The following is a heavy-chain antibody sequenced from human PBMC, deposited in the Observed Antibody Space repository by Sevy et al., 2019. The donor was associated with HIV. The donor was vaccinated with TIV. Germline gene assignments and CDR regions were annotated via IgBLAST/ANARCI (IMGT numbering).Heavy chain of an antibody. D-gene: IGHD2-15*01. CDR2: ISSSGNNI. CDR1: GLRLTDLS. J-gene: IGHJ3*02. V-gene: IGHV3-11*01. Sequence: RGCLRLSCGGSGLRLTDLSMTWIRQAPGKGLEWVSYISSSGNNIYYSDSVKGRFTISRDSAKNLLFQQMSSLRAEDTGDYFCATSPTYCNIHSRPFNAFNIWGQGTKVSVSS. CDR3: ATSPTYCNIHSRPFNAFNI.